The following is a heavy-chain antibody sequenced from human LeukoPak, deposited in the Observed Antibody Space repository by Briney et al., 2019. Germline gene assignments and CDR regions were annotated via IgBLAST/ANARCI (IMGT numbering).Heavy chain of an antibody. J-gene: IGHJ5*02. Sequence: SETLSLTCNVSGVTLSSYYWDWLRQSPGRGLEWIGYISDTGKTDSNPSLKSRVTISLATSKNQFSLRLTYRRGADSAVYFYTTGYYEPFATWGPGIMVSVSS. CDR2: ISDTGKT. CDR1: GVTLSSYY. D-gene: IGHD1-26*01. CDR3: TTGYYEPFAT. V-gene: IGHV4-59*01.